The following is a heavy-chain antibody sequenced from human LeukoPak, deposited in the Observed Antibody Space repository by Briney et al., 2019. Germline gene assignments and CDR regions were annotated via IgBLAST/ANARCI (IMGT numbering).Heavy chain of an antibody. V-gene: IGHV3-23*01. CDR1: GFTFYNYA. Sequence: QPGGSLRLSCVASGFTFYNYAMNWVRQAPGKGLEWVSIISGRGNSLYYADSVKGRFTVSRGNSQNTLYLQMNSLRADDTAVYFCARALYERRGQYYHLDSWGQGTLVTVSS. CDR3: ARALYERRGQYYHLDS. CDR2: ISGRGNSL. D-gene: IGHD3-22*01. J-gene: IGHJ4*02.